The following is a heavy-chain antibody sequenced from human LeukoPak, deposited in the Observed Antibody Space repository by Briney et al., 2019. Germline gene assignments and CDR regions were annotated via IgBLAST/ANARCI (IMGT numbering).Heavy chain of an antibody. CDR3: ARSRGLDY. V-gene: IGHV3-7*04. CDR1: GFTLSTYW. J-gene: IGHJ4*02. Sequence: PGGSLRLSCAASGFTLSTYWMTWVRQAPGKGLEWVANIKQDGTEKHYVGSVKGRFTVSRDNAKNSLYLQMNSLRDDDTAVYYCARSRGLDYWGQGTLVTVSS. CDR2: IKQDGTEK. D-gene: IGHD3-16*01.